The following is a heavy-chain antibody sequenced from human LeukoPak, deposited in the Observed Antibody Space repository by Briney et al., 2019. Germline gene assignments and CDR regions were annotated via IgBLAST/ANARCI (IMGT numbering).Heavy chain of an antibody. CDR1: GYTFTNRY. J-gene: IGHJ4*02. V-gene: IGHV1-46*01. CDR2: INPSGGGSST. Sequence: EASMKVSCKASGYTFTNRYMHWVRQAPGQGLEWMAMINPSGGGSSTTYAQKFQGTLTLTRDMSTSTVYMELSSLRSEDTAVYYCARSITIFGVATLGYWGQGTLVTVSS. D-gene: IGHD3-3*01. CDR3: ARSITIFGVATLGY.